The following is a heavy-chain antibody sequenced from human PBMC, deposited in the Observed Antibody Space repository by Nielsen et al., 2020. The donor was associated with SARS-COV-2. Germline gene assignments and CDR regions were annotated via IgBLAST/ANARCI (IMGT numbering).Heavy chain of an antibody. J-gene: IGHJ4*02. CDR3: AKTTTVTPPDYFDY. CDR1: GFTFSSYA. D-gene: IGHD4-17*01. CDR2: ISGSGGST. Sequence: GESLKISCAASGFTFSSYAMSWVRQAPGKGLEWVSAISGSGGSTYYADSVKGRFTISRDNSKNTLYLQMNSLRAGDTAVYYCAKTTTVTPPDYFDYWGQGTLVTVSS. V-gene: IGHV3-23*01.